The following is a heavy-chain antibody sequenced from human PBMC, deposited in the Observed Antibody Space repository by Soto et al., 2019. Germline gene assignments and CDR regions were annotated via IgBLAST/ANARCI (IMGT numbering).Heavy chain of an antibody. Sequence: PGESLKISCKGSGYRFTNYWIGWVRQMPGKGLEWMGVIYPGDSDTRYSPSFQGQVTISADKSVSTAYLQWSSLKASDTAIYYCASTDIVSTIDDGRDAFDIWGQGTMVTV. V-gene: IGHV5-51*01. J-gene: IGHJ3*02. CDR2: IYPGDSDT. D-gene: IGHD5-12*01. CDR3: ASTDIVSTIDDGRDAFDI. CDR1: GYRFTNYW.